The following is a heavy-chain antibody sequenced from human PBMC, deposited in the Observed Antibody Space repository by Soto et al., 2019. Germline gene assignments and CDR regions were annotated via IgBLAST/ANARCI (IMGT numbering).Heavy chain of an antibody. J-gene: IGHJ4*02. CDR2: IYYSGST. Sequence: SETLSLTCTLSGGSTSSHYWSWIRQPTGKGLEWIGYIYYSGSTNYTPSLKSRVTISVDTSKNQFSLKLSSVPAADTAVYYCARLASSSHDYWGQGTLVTVSS. CDR3: ARLASSSHDY. V-gene: IGHV4-59*08. CDR1: GGSTSSHY. D-gene: IGHD6-13*01.